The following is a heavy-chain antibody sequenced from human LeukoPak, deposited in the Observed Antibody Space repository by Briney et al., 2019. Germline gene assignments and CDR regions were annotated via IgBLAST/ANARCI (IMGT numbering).Heavy chain of an antibody. J-gene: IGHJ6*03. CDR3: ARSGGQTGTTQGDYYYYYMDV. V-gene: IGHV1-8*03. D-gene: IGHD1-1*01. Sequence: ASVKVSCKASGYTFTSYDINWVRQATGQGLEWMGWMNPNSGNTGYAQKFQGRVTITRNTSISTAYMELSSLRSEDTAVYYCARSGGQTGTTQGDYYYYYMDVWGKGTTVTVSS. CDR1: GYTFTSYD. CDR2: MNPNSGNT.